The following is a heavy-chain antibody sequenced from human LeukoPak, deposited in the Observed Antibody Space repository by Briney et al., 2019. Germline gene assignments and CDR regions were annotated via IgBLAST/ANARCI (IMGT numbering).Heavy chain of an antibody. D-gene: IGHD3-3*01. CDR3: ARDQFGVVDY. CDR2: ISSSSSTI. J-gene: IGHJ4*02. V-gene: IGHV3-48*01. CDR1: GFTFSSYS. Sequence: SGGSLRLSCAASGFTFSSYSMNWVRQAPGKGLEWVSYISSSSSTIYYADSVKGRFTISRDNAKNSLYLQMNSLRAEDTAVYYCARDQFGVVDYWGQGTLVTVSS.